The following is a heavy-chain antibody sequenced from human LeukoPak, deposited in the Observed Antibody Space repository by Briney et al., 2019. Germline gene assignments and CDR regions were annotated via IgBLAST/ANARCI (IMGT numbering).Heavy chain of an antibody. CDR1: GGSFSGYY. J-gene: IGHJ5*02. D-gene: IGHD3-10*01. Sequence: TPSETLSLTCAVYGGSFSGYYWSWIRQPPGKGLEWIGEINHSGSTNYNPSLKSRVTISVDTSKNQFSLKLSSVTAADTAVYYCARAVVRGVIRWFDPWGQGTLVTVSS. CDR2: INHSGST. V-gene: IGHV4-34*01. CDR3: ARAVVRGVIRWFDP.